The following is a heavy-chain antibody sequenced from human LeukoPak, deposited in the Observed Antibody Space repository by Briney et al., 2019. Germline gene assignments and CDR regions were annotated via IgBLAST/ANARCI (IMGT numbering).Heavy chain of an antibody. V-gene: IGHV3-21*01. CDR2: ISSSSSYI. J-gene: IGHJ3*02. Sequence: PGGSLRLSCAASGFTFSSYSMNWVRQAPGKGLEWVSSISSSSSYIYYADSVKGRFTISRDNAKNSLYLQMNSLRAEDTAVYYCAREAINYYGSGSYYAPGAFDIWGQGTMVTVSS. CDR3: AREAINYYGSGSYYAPGAFDI. CDR1: GFTFSSYS. D-gene: IGHD3-10*01.